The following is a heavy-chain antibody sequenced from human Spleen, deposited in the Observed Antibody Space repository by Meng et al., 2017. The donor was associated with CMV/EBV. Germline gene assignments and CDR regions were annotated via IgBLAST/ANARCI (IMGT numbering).Heavy chain of an antibody. CDR2: INHSGST. CDR3: ARAARYCSSTSCYLNWFDP. Sequence: GSLRLSCAVYGGSFSGYYWSWIRQPPGKGLEWIGEINHSGSTNYNPSLKSRVTISVDTSKNQFSLKLSSVTAADTAVYYCARAARYCSSTSCYLNWFDPWGQGTLVTVSS. CDR1: GGSFSGYY. J-gene: IGHJ5*02. V-gene: IGHV4-34*01. D-gene: IGHD2-2*01.